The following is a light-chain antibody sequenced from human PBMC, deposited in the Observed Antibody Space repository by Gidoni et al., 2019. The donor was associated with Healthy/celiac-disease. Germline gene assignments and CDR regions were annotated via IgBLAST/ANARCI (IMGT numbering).Light chain of an antibody. CDR2: DAS. Sequence: AIQLTPSPSSLSASVGDRVTITCRASQGISSALDWYQQKTGKAPKLLIYDASSLESGVPSRFSGSGSGTAFTLTISSLQPEDFATYYCQQFNSYLFGGGTKVEIK. V-gene: IGKV1-13*02. CDR3: QQFNSYL. J-gene: IGKJ4*01. CDR1: QGISSA.